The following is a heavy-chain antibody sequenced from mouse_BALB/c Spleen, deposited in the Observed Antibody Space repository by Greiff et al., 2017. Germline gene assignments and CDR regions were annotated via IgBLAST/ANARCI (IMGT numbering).Heavy chain of an antibody. V-gene: IGHV3-8*02. CDR3: ARMATVYFDY. CDR2: ISYSGST. D-gene: IGHD1-1*01. J-gene: IGHJ2*01. CDR1: GDSITSCY. Sequence: VQLKESGPSLVKPSQTLSLTCSVTGDSITSCYWNWIRKFPGNKLEYMGYISYSGSTYYNPSLKSRISITRDTSKNQYYLQLNSVTTEDTATYYCARMATVYFDYWGQGTTLTVSS.